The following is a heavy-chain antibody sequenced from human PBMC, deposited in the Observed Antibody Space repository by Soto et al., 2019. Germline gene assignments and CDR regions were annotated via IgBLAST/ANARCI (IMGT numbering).Heavy chain of an antibody. J-gene: IGHJ6*02. D-gene: IGHD3-16*01. Sequence: QFQLQESGPGMVKPSKTLSLTCTVSGGSISSGGYYWSWIRQHPGKGLEWIGYIYYSANTNYIPSLKGRFTISADSSQNQLSLKLISVSAADTAVYYFARSWGNSSYYGMDVRGQGTTV. CDR2: IYYSANT. CDR1: GGSISSGGYY. V-gene: IGHV4-31*02. CDR3: ARSWGNSSYYGMDV.